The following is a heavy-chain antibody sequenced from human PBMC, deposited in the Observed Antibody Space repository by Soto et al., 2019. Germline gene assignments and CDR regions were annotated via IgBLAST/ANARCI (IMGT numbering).Heavy chain of an antibody. CDR2: ISAYNGNT. V-gene: IGHV1-18*04. CDR3: ARSSQFLVVVTATGAFDI. J-gene: IGHJ3*02. CDR1: GYTFTSYG. D-gene: IGHD2-21*02. Sequence: QVPLVQSGAEVKKPGASVKVSCKASGYTFTSYGISWVRQAPGQGLEWMGWISAYNGNTNYAQKLRVRVTMTTDTSTSTAYMELRSLRSDDTAVYYCARSSQFLVVVTATGAFDIWGQGTMVTVSS.